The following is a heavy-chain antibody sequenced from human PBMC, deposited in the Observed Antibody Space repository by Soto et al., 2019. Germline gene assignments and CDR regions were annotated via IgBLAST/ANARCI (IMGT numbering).Heavy chain of an antibody. CDR2: IYYSGST. D-gene: IGHD3-22*01. V-gene: IGHV4-31*03. CDR3: ARDYYDSSGSNYYYYGMDV. Sequence: PSETLSLTCTVSGGSISSGGYYWSWIRQHPGKGLEWIGYIYYSGSTYYNPSLKSRVTISVDTSKNQFSLKLSSVTAADTAVYYCARDYYDSSGSNYYYYGMDVWGQGTTVTVSS. CDR1: GGSISSGGYY. J-gene: IGHJ6*02.